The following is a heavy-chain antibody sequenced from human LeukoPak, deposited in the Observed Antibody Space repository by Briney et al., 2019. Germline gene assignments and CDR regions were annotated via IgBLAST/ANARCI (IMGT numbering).Heavy chain of an antibody. J-gene: IGHJ6*03. CDR1: GGTFSSYA. CDR3: ASSPLEDGDYLRPDYYYMDV. Sequence: SVKVSCKASGGTFSSYAISWVRQAPGQGLEWMGGIIPIFGTANYAQKFQGRVTITADKSTSTAYMELSSLRSEDTAVYYCASSPLEDGDYLRPDYYYMDVWGKGTTVTVSS. V-gene: IGHV1-69*06. CDR2: IIPIFGTA. D-gene: IGHD4-17*01.